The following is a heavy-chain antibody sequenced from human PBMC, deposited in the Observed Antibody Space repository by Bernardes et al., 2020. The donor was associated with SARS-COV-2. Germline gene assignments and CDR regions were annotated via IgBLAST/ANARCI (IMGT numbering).Heavy chain of an antibody. V-gene: IGHV4-39*02. CDR1: GGSISSSSYY. CDR3: AREPITMIVAGAFDI. Sequence: TLSLTCTVSGGSISSSSYYWGWIRQPPGTGLEWVGSISYSGSTYYNPSLNSRVTMSVDTSKNQFSLKLSSVTAADTAVYYCAREPITMIVAGAFDIWGQGTMVTVSS. CDR2: ISYSGST. J-gene: IGHJ3*02. D-gene: IGHD3-22*01.